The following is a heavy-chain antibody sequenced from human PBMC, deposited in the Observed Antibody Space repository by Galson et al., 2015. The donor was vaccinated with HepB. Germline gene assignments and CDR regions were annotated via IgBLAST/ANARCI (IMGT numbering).Heavy chain of an antibody. CDR3: ARDNGWLQHDY. D-gene: IGHD5-18*01. CDR2: IKEDGSVK. V-gene: IGHV3-7*01. J-gene: IGHJ4*02. CDR1: GFTVSSNY. Sequence: SLRLSCAASGFTVSSNYMSWVRQAPGKGLEWVANIKEDGSVKNCVDSVKGRFTISRDNAENSLFLQMNSLRAEDTAVYYCARDNGWLQHDYWGQGTLVTVSS.